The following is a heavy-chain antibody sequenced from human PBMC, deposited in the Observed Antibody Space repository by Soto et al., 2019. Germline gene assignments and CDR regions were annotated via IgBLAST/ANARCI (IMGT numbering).Heavy chain of an antibody. CDR2: IYYSGST. CDR1: GGSISSGGYY. Sequence: SETLSRTCTVSGGSISSGGYYCSWIRQHPGKGLEWIGYIYYSGSTYYNPSLKSRVTISVDTSKNQFSLKLSSVTAADTAVYYCARGGCGGDCYQFDYWGQGTLVTVSS. CDR3: ARGGCGGDCYQFDY. J-gene: IGHJ4*02. D-gene: IGHD2-21*02. V-gene: IGHV4-31*03.